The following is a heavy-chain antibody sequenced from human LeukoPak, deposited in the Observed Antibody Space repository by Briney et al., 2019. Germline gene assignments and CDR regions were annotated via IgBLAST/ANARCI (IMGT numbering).Heavy chain of an antibody. CDR2: IYYSGST. V-gene: IGHV4-30-4*01. Sequence: SETLSLTCTVSGGSISSGDYYWSWIRQPPGKGLEWIGYIYYSGSTYYNPSLKSRVTMSVDTSKNQFSLKMSSVTAADAAVYYCASNYGSGSYHYFDYWGQGTLVTVSS. CDR1: GGSISSGDYY. CDR3: ASNYGSGSYHYFDY. J-gene: IGHJ4*02. D-gene: IGHD3-10*01.